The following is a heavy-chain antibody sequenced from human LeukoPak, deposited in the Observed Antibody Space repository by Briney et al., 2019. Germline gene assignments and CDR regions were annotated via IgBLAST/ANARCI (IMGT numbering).Heavy chain of an antibody. CDR1: GFTVSSNS. CDR2: IYSDNT. CDR3: ARDAWRSDSV. V-gene: IGHV3-66*03. D-gene: IGHD3-3*01. Sequence: GGSLRLSCTVSGFTVSSNSISWVRQAPGKGLEWVSFIYSDNTHYSDSVKGRFTISRDNSRNTLYLQMGSLRGEDMAVYYCARDAWRSDSVWGKGTTVTVSS. J-gene: IGHJ6*04.